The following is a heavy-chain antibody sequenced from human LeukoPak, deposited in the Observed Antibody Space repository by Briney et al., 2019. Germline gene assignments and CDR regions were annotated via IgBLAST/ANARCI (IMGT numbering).Heavy chain of an antibody. CDR2: ISWNSGSI. Sequence: GGSLRLSCAASGFTFDDYAMHWVRQAPGKGLEWVSGISWNSGSIGYADSVKGRFTISRDNAKNSLYLQMNSLRAEDMALYYCAKDSRGALYSSSFNWFDPWGQGTLVTVSS. D-gene: IGHD6-6*01. V-gene: IGHV3-9*03. J-gene: IGHJ5*02. CDR1: GFTFDDYA. CDR3: AKDSRGALYSSSFNWFDP.